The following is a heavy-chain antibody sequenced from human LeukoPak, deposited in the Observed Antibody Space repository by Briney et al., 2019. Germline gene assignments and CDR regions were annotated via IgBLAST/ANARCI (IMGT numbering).Heavy chain of an antibody. V-gene: IGHV3-9*01. CDR3: AKVYSSTMVAFDI. CDR1: GFTFDDYA. CDR2: ISWNSGSI. D-gene: IGHD6-13*01. J-gene: IGHJ3*02. Sequence: GRSLRLSCAASGFTFDDYAMHWVRQAPGKGLEWVSGISWNSGSIGYADSVKGRFTISRDNAKNSLYLQMNSLRAEDTALYYCAKVYSSTMVAFDIWGQGTMVTVSS.